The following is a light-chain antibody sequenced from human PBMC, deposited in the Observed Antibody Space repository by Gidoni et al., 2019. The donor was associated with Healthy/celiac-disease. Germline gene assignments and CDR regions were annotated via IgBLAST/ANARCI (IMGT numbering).Light chain of an antibody. Sequence: AIRMTQSPSSFSASTGARVTITCRASQGISSYLAWCHQKPGKAPNLLIYAASTLQSGVQSRFSGSGSGTDFTLTISCLQSEDFATYYCQQYYSYPRAFGQGTKVEIK. CDR1: QGISSY. J-gene: IGKJ1*01. V-gene: IGKV1-8*01. CDR3: QQYYSYPRA. CDR2: AAS.